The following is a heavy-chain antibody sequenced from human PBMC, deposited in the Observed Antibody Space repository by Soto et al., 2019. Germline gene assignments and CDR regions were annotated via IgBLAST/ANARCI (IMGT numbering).Heavy chain of an antibody. CDR3: ARYYGSGSYHFDY. D-gene: IGHD3-10*01. CDR2: IDPIDSYT. V-gene: IGHV5-10-1*01. Sequence: GESLKISCKGSGYSFATYWITWVRQMPGKGLEWMGRIDPIDSYTSYSPSFQGHVTISADKSISTAYLQWSSLKASDTAMYYCARYYGSGSYHFDYWGQGTLVTVSS. J-gene: IGHJ4*02. CDR1: GYSFATYW.